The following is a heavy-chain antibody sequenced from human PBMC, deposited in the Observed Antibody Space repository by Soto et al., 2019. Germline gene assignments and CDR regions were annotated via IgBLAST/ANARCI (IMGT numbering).Heavy chain of an antibody. CDR3: AHTDYYGSWNFGY. Sequence: QITLKESGPTLVKPTQTLTLTCTFSGFSLTTRGPGVGWIRQPPGKALEWLAVIYWDEDKRYSRSLKNRLTXTXDXXNNQVVLTLPNMDPVDTATYYCAHTDYYGSWNFGYWGQGTLVTVSS. D-gene: IGHD3-10*01. CDR1: GFSLTTRGPG. CDR2: IYWDEDK. V-gene: IGHV2-5*02. J-gene: IGHJ4*02.